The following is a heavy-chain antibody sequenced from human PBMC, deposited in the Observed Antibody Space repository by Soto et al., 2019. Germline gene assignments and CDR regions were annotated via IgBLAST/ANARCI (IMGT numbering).Heavy chain of an antibody. V-gene: IGHV3-23*01. CDR3: ARSREIIASAGSFDY. CDR2: ISTGGGST. CDR1: GFTFSNHV. D-gene: IGHD6-25*01. J-gene: IGHJ4*02. Sequence: EVQLLESGGGLVQPGGSLRLSCAASGFTFSNHVMSWVRQAPGKGLEWVSGISTGGGSTDYADSVKGRFTISRDNSKNTLHLQMKSLRAEDTAVYYCARSREIIASAGSFDYWGQGTLVTVSS.